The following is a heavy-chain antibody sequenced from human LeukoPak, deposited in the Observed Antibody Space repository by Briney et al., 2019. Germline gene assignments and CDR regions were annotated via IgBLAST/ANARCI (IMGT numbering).Heavy chain of an antibody. D-gene: IGHD3-16*01. CDR2: MQKDGGSK. Sequence: SLRLSCTASGFTSTSLTLNSGRQAPGQGVECVTVMQKDGGSKFYADSVKGRFTISRDNSKNTVYLQISSLTMEVTAMYYCAKEQGEGGSAFDYWGQGTLVTVYS. J-gene: IGHJ4*02. CDR1: GFTSTSLT. V-gene: IGHV3-30*04. CDR3: AKEQGEGGSAFDY.